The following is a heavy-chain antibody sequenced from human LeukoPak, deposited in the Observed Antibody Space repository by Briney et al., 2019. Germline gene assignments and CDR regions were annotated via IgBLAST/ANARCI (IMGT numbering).Heavy chain of an antibody. CDR1: GDSLNGYY. J-gene: IGHJ5*02. CDR2: IFTSGIT. Sequence: SETLSLTCTVSGDSLNGYYWGWIRQPAGKGLEWIGRIFTSGITKYSPSLRSRVTMSIDTSKNQFSLKLSSVTAADTAVYYCARVDGDCGKGFDPWGQGTLVTVSS. D-gene: IGHD2-21*02. CDR3: ARVDGDCGKGFDP. V-gene: IGHV4-4*07.